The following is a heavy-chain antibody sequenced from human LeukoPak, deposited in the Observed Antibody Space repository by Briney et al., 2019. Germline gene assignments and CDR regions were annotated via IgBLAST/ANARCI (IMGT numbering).Heavy chain of an antibody. V-gene: IGHV3-23*01. CDR1: GFTFSSYA. J-gene: IGHJ6*03. CDR3: ARRKGYCSSTSCLQYYYYYMDV. D-gene: IGHD2-2*01. CDR2: ISGSGGST. Sequence: GGSLRLSCAASGFTFSSYAMSWVRQAPGKGLEWVSAISGSGGSTYYADSVKGRFTISRDNAKNSLYLQMNSLRAEDTAVYYCARRKGYCSSTSCLQYYYYYMDVWGKGTTVTVSS.